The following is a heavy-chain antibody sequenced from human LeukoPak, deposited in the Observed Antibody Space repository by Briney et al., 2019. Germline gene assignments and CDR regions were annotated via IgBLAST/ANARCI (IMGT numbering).Heavy chain of an antibody. CDR1: GFTFSTYA. J-gene: IGHJ4*02. Sequence: GGSLRLCCAASGFTFSTYAMHWVRQAPGKGLEWVAVIWYDGSNKYYVDSVKGRFTISRDNSKNTLYLQMNSLRAEDTAAYYCARDLLARGQALLDQWGQGTLVTVSS. CDR2: IWYDGSNK. CDR3: ARDLLARGQALLDQ. D-gene: IGHD3-3*01. V-gene: IGHV3-33*01.